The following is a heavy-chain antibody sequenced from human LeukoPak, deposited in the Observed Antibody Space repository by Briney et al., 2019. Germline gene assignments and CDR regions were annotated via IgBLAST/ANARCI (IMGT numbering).Heavy chain of an antibody. CDR2: IYYSGRT. CDR1: GGSISSDGYY. D-gene: IGHD5-12*01. V-gene: IGHV4-31*03. CDR3: ARGFGGYDYAYFDQ. J-gene: IGHJ4*02. Sequence: SETLSLTCSVSGGSISSDGYYWSWIRQHPGKGLEWIGFIYYSGRTYYDPSLKSRLTISVDTSKNQCSLILTSVTAADTAAYFCARGFGGYDYAYFDQWGRGTLVTVSS.